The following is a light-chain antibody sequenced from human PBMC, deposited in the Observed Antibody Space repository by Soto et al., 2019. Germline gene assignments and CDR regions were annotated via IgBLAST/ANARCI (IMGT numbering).Light chain of an antibody. CDR3: QHYNIYLET. CDR1: EFISKW. V-gene: IGKV1-5*03. CDR2: QAS. J-gene: IGKJ1*01. Sequence: DIQITQSPSTLSASVEDRVTITWRASEFISKWLAWYQQKPGTAPKLLIYQASSLESGVPSRFIGSGSGTEFTLTISSLQPDDFATYYCQHYNIYLETFGQGTKVEIK.